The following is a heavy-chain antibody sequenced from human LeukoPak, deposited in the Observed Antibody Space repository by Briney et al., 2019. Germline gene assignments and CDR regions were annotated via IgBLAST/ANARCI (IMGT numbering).Heavy chain of an antibody. CDR1: GGSISSYY. CDR3: ARLSVIVGAALEYYYYYMDV. Sequence: SETLSLTCTVSGGSISSYYWSWIRQPPGKGLEWIGYIYYSGSTNYNPSLKSRVTISVDTSKNQFSLKLSSVTAADTAVYYCARLSVIVGAALEYYYYYMDVWGQGTTVTVSS. D-gene: IGHD1-26*01. J-gene: IGHJ6*03. CDR2: IYYSGST. V-gene: IGHV4-59*01.